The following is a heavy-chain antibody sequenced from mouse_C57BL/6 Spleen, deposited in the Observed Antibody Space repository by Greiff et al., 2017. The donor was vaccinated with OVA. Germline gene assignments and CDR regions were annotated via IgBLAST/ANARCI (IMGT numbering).Heavy chain of an antibody. CDR3: ARGNYGRGDY. V-gene: IGHV3-6*01. CDR1: GYSITSGYY. CDR2: ISYDGSN. D-gene: IGHD1-1*01. J-gene: IGHJ4*01. Sequence: DVQLQESGPGLVKPSQSLSLTCSVTGYSITSGYYWNWIRQFPGNKLEWMGYISYDGSNNYNPSLKNRISITRDTSKNQFFLKLNSVTTEDTATYYCARGNYGRGDYWGQGTSVTVSS.